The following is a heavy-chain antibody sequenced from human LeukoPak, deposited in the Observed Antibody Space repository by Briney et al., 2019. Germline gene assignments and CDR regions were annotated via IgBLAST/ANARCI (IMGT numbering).Heavy chain of an antibody. CDR3: ARDRGSLGGFDF. CDR1: GGSISGYY. D-gene: IGHD3-16*01. CDR2: IHYSGST. Sequence: SETLSLTCTVSGGSISGYYWSWIRQPPGEGLEWIAFIHYSGSTNYSPSLKSRVTISVDTSKNQFSLKLSSVTAADTAVYYCARDRGSLGGFDFWGQEPWSPSPQ. J-gene: IGHJ4*01. V-gene: IGHV4-59*01.